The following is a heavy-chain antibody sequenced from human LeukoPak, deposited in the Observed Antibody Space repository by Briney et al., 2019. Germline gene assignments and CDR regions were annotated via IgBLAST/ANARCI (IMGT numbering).Heavy chain of an antibody. Sequence: TGGSLRLSCAASGFTFSSYAMSWVRQAPGKGLEWVSAISGSGGSTYYADSVKGRFTISRDNSKNTLYLQMNSLRAEDTAVYYCAIQNRLTGYYGYWGQGTLVTVSS. J-gene: IGHJ4*02. V-gene: IGHV3-23*01. CDR3: AIQNRLTGYYGY. CDR2: ISGSGGST. D-gene: IGHD3-9*01. CDR1: GFTFSSYA.